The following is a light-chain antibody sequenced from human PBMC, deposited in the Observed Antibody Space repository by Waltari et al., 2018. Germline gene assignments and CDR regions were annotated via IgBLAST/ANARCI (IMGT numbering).Light chain of an antibody. V-gene: IGLV1-40*01. CDR1: SSNIGAGYD. CDR2: YTN. Sequence: QSVLTQPPSVSGAPGQRVTISCTGSSSNIGAGYDVHWYQQLPGTAPKLLIYYTNIRPPGVPDRFSGSKSGTSAALAITGLQAEDEADYYCQSYDSSLSGSVFGGGTKLTVL. J-gene: IGLJ2*01. CDR3: QSYDSSLSGSV.